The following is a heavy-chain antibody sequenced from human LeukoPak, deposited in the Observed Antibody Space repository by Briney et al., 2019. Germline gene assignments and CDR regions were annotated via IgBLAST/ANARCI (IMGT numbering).Heavy chain of an antibody. CDR3: GRDSPTVTMQY. D-gene: IGHD4-17*01. V-gene: IGHV3-21*01. CDR1: GLILTDYS. CDR2: ITSTSTYI. Sequence: RTGGSLTLSCAASGLILTDYSINWVRQPPENGLEWVSSITSTSTYISYGDSVKGRFTISQDNPKSSLYLQMNGLRAVYPAVYDFGRDSPTVTMQYWGQGTLVTVS. J-gene: IGHJ4*02.